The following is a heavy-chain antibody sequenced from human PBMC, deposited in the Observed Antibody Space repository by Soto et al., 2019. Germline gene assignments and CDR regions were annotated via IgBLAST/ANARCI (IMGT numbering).Heavy chain of an antibody. Sequence: PWESLKISCKGSVYSFTSYWIGWVRQMPGKGLEWMGIIYPGDSDTRYSPSFQGQVTISADKSISTAYLQWSSLKASDTSMFYCATVPCIVRGVITLDYWGQGALVNGSS. J-gene: IGHJ4*02. D-gene: IGHD3-10*01. CDR1: VYSFTSYW. CDR2: IYPGDSDT. V-gene: IGHV5-51*01. CDR3: ATVPCIVRGVITLDY.